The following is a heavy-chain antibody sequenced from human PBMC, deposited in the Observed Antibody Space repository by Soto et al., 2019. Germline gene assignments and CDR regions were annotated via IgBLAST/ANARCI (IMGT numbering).Heavy chain of an antibody. D-gene: IGHD3-10*01. J-gene: IGHJ6*02. Sequence: PSETLSLTCAVYGGSFSGYYWSWIRQPPGKGLEWIGEINHSGSTNYNPSLKSRVTISVDTSKNQFSLKLSSVTAADTAVYYCARGRNRYGSRPGNYYGMDVWGQGTTVTVSS. CDR1: GGSFSGYY. V-gene: IGHV4-34*01. CDR2: INHSGST. CDR3: ARGRNRYGSRPGNYYGMDV.